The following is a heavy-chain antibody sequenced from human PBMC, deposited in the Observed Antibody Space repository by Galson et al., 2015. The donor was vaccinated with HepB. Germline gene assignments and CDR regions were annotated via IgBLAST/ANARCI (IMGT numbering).Heavy chain of an antibody. Sequence: SLRLSCAASGFTFSSYAMSWVRQAPGKGLEWVSAISGSGGYTYYADSVKGRFTISRDNSKNTLYLQMNSLRAEDTAVYYCAKGYYDSSGYYSAFDYWGQGTLVTVSS. V-gene: IGHV3-23*01. CDR2: ISGSGGYT. CDR3: AKGYYDSSGYYSAFDY. D-gene: IGHD3-22*01. CDR1: GFTFSSYA. J-gene: IGHJ4*02.